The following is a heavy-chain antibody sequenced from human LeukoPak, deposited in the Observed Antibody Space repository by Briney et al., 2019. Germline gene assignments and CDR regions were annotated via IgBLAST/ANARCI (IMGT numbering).Heavy chain of an antibody. J-gene: IGHJ4*02. CDR3: ARREDSSGYSFDY. CDR1: GFSFSSYV. Sequence: GGSLRLSCAASGFSFSSYVMTWVRQPPGKGLEWVSTITSSGSTTYYPDSVRGRFTISRDNSKNTLHLQMNSLRAEDTAVYYCARREDSSGYSFDYWGQGTLVTVSS. D-gene: IGHD3-22*01. V-gene: IGHV3-23*01. CDR2: ITSSGSTT.